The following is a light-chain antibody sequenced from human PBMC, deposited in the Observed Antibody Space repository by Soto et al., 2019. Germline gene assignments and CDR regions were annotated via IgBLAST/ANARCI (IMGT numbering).Light chain of an antibody. J-gene: IGKJ4*01. CDR3: QQYDELST. Sequence: DIQMTQSPSSLSASVGDRVTITCQASQDIRKNLNWYQQKPGKAPKLLIYGASNLETVVPSRFSGSGSGTDFTLTIISLQPEDMSTYYCQQYDELSTFGGGTKVEIK. CDR2: GAS. CDR1: QDIRKN. V-gene: IGKV1-33*01.